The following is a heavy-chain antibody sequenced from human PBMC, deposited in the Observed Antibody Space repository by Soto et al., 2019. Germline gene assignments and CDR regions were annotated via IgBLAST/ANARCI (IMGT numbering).Heavy chain of an antibody. Sequence: QVQLVQSGAEVKKPGSSVKVSCKASGGTFSSYTISWVRQAPGQGLEWMGRIIPILGIANYAQKFQGRVTITADKSTSTAYMELSSLRSEDTAVYYCATIPGSWDKYYFDYWGQGTLVTVSS. CDR2: IIPILGIA. J-gene: IGHJ4*02. CDR1: GGTFSSYT. D-gene: IGHD2-15*01. V-gene: IGHV1-69*02. CDR3: ATIPGSWDKYYFDY.